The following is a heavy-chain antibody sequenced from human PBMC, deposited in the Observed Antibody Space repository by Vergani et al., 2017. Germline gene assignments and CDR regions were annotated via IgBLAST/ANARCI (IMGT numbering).Heavy chain of an antibody. D-gene: IGHD3-10*01. J-gene: IGHJ4*02. CDR1: GGSFSGYY. CDR2: INHSGST. V-gene: IGHV4-34*01. CDR3: ARRRGLLWFVPGTYLDY. Sequence: QVQLQQWGAGLLKPSETLSLTCAVSGGSFSGYYWSWIRQPPGKGLEWIGEINHSGSTNYNPYLKSRVTISVDTSKNQFSLKLSSVTAADTAVYYCARRRGLLWFVPGTYLDYWGQGTLVTVSS.